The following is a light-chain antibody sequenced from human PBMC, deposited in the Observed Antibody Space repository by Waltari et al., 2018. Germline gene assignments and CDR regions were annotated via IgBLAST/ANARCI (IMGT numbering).Light chain of an antibody. Sequence: AIQLTQPPSSLSASVGDRIPITCRASQGIRNDLGWYQQKPGKAPNLLIYAASSLQSGVPSRFSGSGSGTDFTLTISSLQPEDFATYYCLQDYNYPHTFGQGTKVEIK. V-gene: IGKV1-6*01. J-gene: IGKJ1*01. CDR2: AAS. CDR3: LQDYNYPHT. CDR1: QGIRND.